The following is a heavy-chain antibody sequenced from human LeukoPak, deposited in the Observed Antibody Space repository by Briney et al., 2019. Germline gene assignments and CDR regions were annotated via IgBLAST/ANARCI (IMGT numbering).Heavy chain of an antibody. D-gene: IGHD6-13*01. Sequence: GRSLRLSCAASGFTFDDYATHWVRQVPGKGLEWVSGISWNSAGIGYADSVKGRFTISRDNAKNYLYLQMNSLSDEDTALYYCTKDSRYSSTWYMPGAFDYWGQGTLVTVPS. CDR2: ISWNSAGI. V-gene: IGHV3-9*01. CDR1: GFTFDDYA. CDR3: TKDSRYSSTWYMPGAFDY. J-gene: IGHJ4*02.